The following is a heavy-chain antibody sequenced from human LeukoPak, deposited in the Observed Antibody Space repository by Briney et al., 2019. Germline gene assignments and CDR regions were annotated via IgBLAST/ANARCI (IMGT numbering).Heavy chain of an antibody. J-gene: IGHJ4*02. V-gene: IGHV3-30*02. CDR2: IRYDGSNK. D-gene: IGHD3-22*01. Sequence: PGGSLRLSCGASGFTFSSYGMHWVRQAPGKGLEWVAFIRYDGSNKYYADSVKGRFTISRDNSKNTLYLQMDSLRAEDTAVYYCAKEDDSSGYYYETLGYWGQGTLVTVSS. CDR1: GFTFSSYG. CDR3: AKEDDSSGYYYETLGY.